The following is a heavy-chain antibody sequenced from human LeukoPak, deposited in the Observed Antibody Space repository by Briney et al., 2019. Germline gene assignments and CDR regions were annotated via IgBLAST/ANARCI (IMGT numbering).Heavy chain of an antibody. J-gene: IGHJ6*03. CDR3: ARDGEELWPTSYYYYYMDV. Sequence: SETLSLTCAVYGGSFSGYYWSWIRQPPGKGLEWIGEINHSGSTNYNPSLKSRVTISVDTSKNQFSLKLSSVTAADTAVYYCARDGEELWPTSYYYYYMDVWGKGTTVTVSS. CDR1: GGSFSGYY. D-gene: IGHD5-18*01. V-gene: IGHV4-34*01. CDR2: INHSGST.